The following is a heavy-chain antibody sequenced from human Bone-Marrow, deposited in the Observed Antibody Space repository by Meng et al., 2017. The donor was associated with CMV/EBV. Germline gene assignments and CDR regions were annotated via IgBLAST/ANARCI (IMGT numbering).Heavy chain of an antibody. CDR2: IIPILGIA. CDR3: ARVALYSGSLELGYYFDY. CDR1: GGTFSSYA. Sequence: SVKVSCKASGGTFSSYAISWVRQAPGQGLEWVGGIIPILGIANYAQKFQGRVTITADKSTSTAYMELSSLRSEDTAVYYCARVALYSGSLELGYYFDYWGQGTLVTVSS. J-gene: IGHJ4*02. V-gene: IGHV1-69*10. D-gene: IGHD1-26*01.